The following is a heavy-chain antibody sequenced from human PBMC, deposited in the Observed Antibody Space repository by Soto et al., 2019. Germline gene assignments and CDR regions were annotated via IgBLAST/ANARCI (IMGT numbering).Heavy chain of an antibody. J-gene: IGHJ3*02. Sequence: SETLSLTCTVSGASVSSSYWSWIRQSPGKGLEWIGYVYYSGSTNYNPSLKSRVTISVDTSKNQFSLKLSSVTAADTAIYYCARGYYDSSGQSNTFDIWGQGTMVTVSS. CDR3: ARGYYDSSGQSNTFDI. D-gene: IGHD3-22*01. V-gene: IGHV4-59*02. CDR1: GASVSSSY. CDR2: VYYSGST.